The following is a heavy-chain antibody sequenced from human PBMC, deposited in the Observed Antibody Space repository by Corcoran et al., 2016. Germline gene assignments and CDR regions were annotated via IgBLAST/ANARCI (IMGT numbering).Heavy chain of an antibody. CDR1: GYTFTSYY. V-gene: IGHV1-46*01. Sequence: QVQLVQSGAEVKKPGASVKVSCKASGYTFTSYYIHWVRQAPGQGLEWMGVINPSGDTTNYAQKFQGRVTVTRDTSTSTVYMELSSLRSEDTAVYYCARDLTIFGVGYYYYYGIDVWGQGTTVTVSS. D-gene: IGHD3-3*01. J-gene: IGHJ6*01. CDR2: INPSGDTT. CDR3: ARDLTIFGVGYYYYYGIDV.